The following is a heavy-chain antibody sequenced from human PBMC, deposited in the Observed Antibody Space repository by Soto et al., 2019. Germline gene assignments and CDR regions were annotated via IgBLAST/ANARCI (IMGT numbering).Heavy chain of an antibody. CDR3: ARAYYDSFVYDAFDI. V-gene: IGHV1-69*13. J-gene: IGHJ3*02. CDR2: IIPIFGTA. Sequence: ASVKVSCKASGGTFSSYAISWVRQAPGQGLEWMGGIIPIFGTANYAQKFQGRVTITADESTSTAYMELSSLRSEDTAVYYCARAYYDSFVYDAFDIWGQGTMVTVSS. CDR1: GGTFSSYA. D-gene: IGHD3-22*01.